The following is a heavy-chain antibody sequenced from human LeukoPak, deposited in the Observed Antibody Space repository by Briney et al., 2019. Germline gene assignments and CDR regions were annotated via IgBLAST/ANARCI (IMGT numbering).Heavy chain of an antibody. V-gene: IGHV3-23*01. D-gene: IGHD4/OR15-4a*01. CDR1: GLTFSNYA. CDR2: ISTDSGST. Sequence: PGGSLRLSCVMSGLTFSNYAMKWVRQAPGKGLEWISDISTDSGSTYHIESVRGRFTISRDNSRSTLYLQMNSLRADDTGVYYCASGLYGGVFDNWGQGTLVTVSS. CDR3: ASGLYGGVFDN. J-gene: IGHJ4*02.